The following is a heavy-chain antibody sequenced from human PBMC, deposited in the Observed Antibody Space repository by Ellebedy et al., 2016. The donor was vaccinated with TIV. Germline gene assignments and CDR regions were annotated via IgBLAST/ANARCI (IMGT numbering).Heavy chain of an antibody. CDR2: IYYSGST. D-gene: IGHD6-13*01. CDR3: ARSRKQQLVLLDY. V-gene: IGHV4-31*03. J-gene: IGHJ4*02. CDR1: GGSISSGGYY. Sequence: SETLSLTCTVSGGSISSGGYYWSWIRQHPGKGLEWIGYIYYSGSTYYNPSLKSRVTISVDTSKNQFSLKLSSVTAADTAVYYCARSRKQQLVLLDYWGQGTLVTVSS.